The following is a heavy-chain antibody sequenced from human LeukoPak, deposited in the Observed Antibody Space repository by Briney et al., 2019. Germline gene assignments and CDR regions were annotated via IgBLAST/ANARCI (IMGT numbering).Heavy chain of an antibody. CDR3: ATSADYYGSGTMNY. D-gene: IGHD3-10*01. J-gene: IGHJ4*02. CDR2: IYSGGNT. Sequence: GGSLRLSCVASGFTVSSNYMNWVRQAPGKGLEWVSVIYSGGNTYYADSVRGRFTISRDNSKSTLYLQMNSLRVEDTAVYYCATSADYYGSGTMNYWGQGTLSPSPQ. V-gene: IGHV3-53*01. CDR1: GFTVSSNY.